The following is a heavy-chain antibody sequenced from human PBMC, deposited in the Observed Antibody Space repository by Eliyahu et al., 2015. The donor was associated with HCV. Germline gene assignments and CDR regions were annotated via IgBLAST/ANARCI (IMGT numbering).Heavy chain of an antibody. CDR1: GFTFXSYS. V-gene: IGHV3-21*01. Sequence: EVQLVESGGGLVKPGGSLRLSCAASGFTFXSYSXNWVRQAPGKGLXWVXSISSSSSYIYYADSVKGRFTISRDNAKNSLYLQMNSLRAEDTAVYYCARVYSSSWYVFSDYWGQGTLVTVSS. J-gene: IGHJ4*02. CDR2: ISSSSSYI. D-gene: IGHD6-13*01. CDR3: ARVYSSSWYVFSDY.